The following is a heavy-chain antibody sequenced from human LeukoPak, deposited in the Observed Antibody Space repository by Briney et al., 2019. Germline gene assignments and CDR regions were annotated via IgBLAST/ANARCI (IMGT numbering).Heavy chain of an antibody. J-gene: IGHJ5*02. CDR3: AKARGFCSGGSCYNPFDP. D-gene: IGHD2-15*01. V-gene: IGHV3-23*01. CDR1: GFTFSSYE. Sequence: GGSLRLSCAASGFTFSSYEMNWVRQAPGKGLEWVSGISGSDGSTYYADSVKGRFTISRDYSKNTLYVQMNSLRAEDTAVYYCAKARGFCSGGSCYNPFDPWGQGTLVTVSS. CDR2: ISGSDGST.